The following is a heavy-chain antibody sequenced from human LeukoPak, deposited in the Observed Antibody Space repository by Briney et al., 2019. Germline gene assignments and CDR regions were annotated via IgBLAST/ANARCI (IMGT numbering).Heavy chain of an antibody. CDR1: GGSFSGYY. Sequence: PSETLSLTCAVYGGSFSGYYWSWIRQPPGKGLEWIGEINHSGTTDYTPSVKSRVTISVDTSKNQFSLKLSTVTAADTAVYYCARVRRSSRWYRRGGIDYWGQGTLVTVSS. CDR3: ARVRRSSRWYRRGGIDY. CDR2: INHSGTT. J-gene: IGHJ4*02. V-gene: IGHV4-34*01. D-gene: IGHD6-13*01.